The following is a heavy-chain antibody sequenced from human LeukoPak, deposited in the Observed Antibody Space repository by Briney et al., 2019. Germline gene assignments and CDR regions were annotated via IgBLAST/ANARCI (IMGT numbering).Heavy chain of an antibody. J-gene: IGHJ4*02. V-gene: IGHV4-31*03. CDR2: IYYSGSTSGGT. Sequence: SETLSLTCTVSGGSISSGGYYWSWIRPYPGEGLEWVGYIYYSGSTSGGTYYNPSLKSRLTISIDTSENQFSLELSSVTAADTAIYYCATARDSSAFYGFDYWRQGTLVTVSS. D-gene: IGHD3-22*01. CDR3: ATARDSSAFYGFDY. CDR1: GGSISSGGYY.